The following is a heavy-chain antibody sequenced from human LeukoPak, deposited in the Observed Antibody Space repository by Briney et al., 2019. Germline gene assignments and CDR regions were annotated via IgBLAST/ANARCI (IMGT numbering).Heavy chain of an antibody. Sequence: GGSLRLSCAASGFTVSSNYMTWVRQAPGKGLEWVSHIYSGGSTYYADSVKGRFTISRDNSKNTLYVQMNSLRAEDTAMYYCARDSPERGYSYGPLDNYFDYWGQGTLVTVSS. J-gene: IGHJ4*02. V-gene: IGHV3-53*01. D-gene: IGHD5-18*01. CDR2: IYSGGST. CDR3: ARDSPERGYSYGPLDNYFDY. CDR1: GFTVSSNY.